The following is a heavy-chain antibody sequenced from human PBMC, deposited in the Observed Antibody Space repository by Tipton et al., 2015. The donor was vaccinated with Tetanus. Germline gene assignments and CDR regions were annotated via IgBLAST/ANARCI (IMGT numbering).Heavy chain of an antibody. CDR2: ISYDGSNK. V-gene: IGHV3-30-3*01. CDR3: ARDSWVQPSYYYGMDV. J-gene: IGHJ6*02. Sequence: SLRLSCAASGFTFSSYAMHWVRQAPGKGLEWVAVISYDGSNKYYADSVKGRFTISRDNSKNTLYLQMNSLRAEDTAVYYCARDSWVQPSYYYGMDVWGQGTTVTVS. D-gene: IGHD7-27*01. CDR1: GFTFSSYA.